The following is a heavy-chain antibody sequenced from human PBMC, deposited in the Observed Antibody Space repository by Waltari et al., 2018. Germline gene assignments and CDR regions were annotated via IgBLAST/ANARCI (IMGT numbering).Heavy chain of an antibody. V-gene: IGHV5-10-1*01. D-gene: IGHD1-1*01. CDR1: GYDFSTYW. CDR3: ARTSTRDFYYMDV. Sequence: EVQLVQSGAEVKKPGESLRISCEGSGYDFSTYWITWVRHMPGKGLEWMGRIDPRDSYPTYRPSFRGHVTIAVDRSISTAYIQWSGLRASDTAIYYCARTSTRDFYYMDVWGKGTTVTVSS. CDR2: IDPRDSYP. J-gene: IGHJ6*03.